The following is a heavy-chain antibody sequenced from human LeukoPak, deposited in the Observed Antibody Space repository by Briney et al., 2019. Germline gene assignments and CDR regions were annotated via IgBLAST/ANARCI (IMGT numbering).Heavy chain of an antibody. CDR3: ATPRRDGYLDY. D-gene: IGHD5-24*01. J-gene: IGHJ4*02. V-gene: IGHV1-69-2*01. Sequence: ASVKVSCKASGYTFTDYYLHWVQQAPGKGLEWMGRVDPADGETIDAKKFQGRVTITADTSTDTAFMQLSRLRSEDTAVYYCATPRRDGYLDYWGQGTLVTVSS. CDR2: VDPADGET. CDR1: GYTFTDYY.